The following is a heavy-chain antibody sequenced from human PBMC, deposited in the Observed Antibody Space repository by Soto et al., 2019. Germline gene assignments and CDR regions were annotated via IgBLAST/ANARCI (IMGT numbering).Heavy chain of an antibody. Sequence: QITLKESGPTLVKPTQTLTLTCTFSGFSLSTHGVGVGWVRQPAGKALEWLALIYWDDDKRYSASLNSRLTITQDTSKNQVVLTMTNMDPVGTATYYCAHAMLYCTGGSCSTWFDSWGQGTLVTVSS. V-gene: IGHV2-5*02. J-gene: IGHJ5*01. CDR1: GFSLSTHGVG. CDR3: AHAMLYCTGGSCSTWFDS. CDR2: IYWDDDK. D-gene: IGHD2-15*01.